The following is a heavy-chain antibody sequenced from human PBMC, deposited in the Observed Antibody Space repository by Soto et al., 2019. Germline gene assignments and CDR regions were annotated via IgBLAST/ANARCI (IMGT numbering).Heavy chain of an antibody. J-gene: IGHJ4*02. V-gene: IGHV3-9*01. CDR1: GFTFDDYA. CDR2: ISWNSGRI. Sequence: EVQLVESGGGLVQPGRSLRVSCAASGFTFDDYAMHWVRQAPGKGLEWVSGISWNSGRIGSADSVKGRFTISRDNAKNARYLQMNSLRAEYTALYYCATGSTVGDYEYDYWGQGTLVTVSS. D-gene: IGHD4-17*01. CDR3: ATGSTVGDYEYDY.